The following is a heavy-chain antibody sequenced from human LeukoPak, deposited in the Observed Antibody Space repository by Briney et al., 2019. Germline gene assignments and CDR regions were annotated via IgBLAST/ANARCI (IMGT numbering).Heavy chain of an antibody. V-gene: IGHV3-21*01. J-gene: IGHJ4*02. CDR3: ARGYQRPDY. CDR2: ISSSSNNI. Sequence: GGSLRLSCAASGFTFSTYTMNWIRQAPGKGLEWVSSISSSSNNINYADSVKGRFTISRDNAMNSVHLQMNSLRVEDTAVYYCARGYQRPDYWGQGTLITVSS. D-gene: IGHD2-2*01. CDR1: GFTFSTYT.